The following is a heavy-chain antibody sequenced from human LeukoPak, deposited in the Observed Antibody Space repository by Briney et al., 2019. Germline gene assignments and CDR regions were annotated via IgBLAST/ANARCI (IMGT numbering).Heavy chain of an antibody. CDR2: IRYDGSNK. V-gene: IGHV3-30*02. D-gene: IGHD3-10*01. CDR3: AKERNYGSGSPSFSYYFDY. J-gene: IGHJ4*02. Sequence: PGGSLRLSCAASGFTFSSYGMHWVRQAPGKGLEWVAFIRYDGSNKYYADSVKGRFTISRDNSKNTLYLQMNNLRAEDTAVYYCAKERNYGSGSPSFSYYFDYWGQGTLVTVSS. CDR1: GFTFSSYG.